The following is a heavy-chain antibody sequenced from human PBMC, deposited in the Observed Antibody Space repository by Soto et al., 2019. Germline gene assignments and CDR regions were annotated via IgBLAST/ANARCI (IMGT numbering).Heavy chain of an antibody. Sequence: QVQLIESGGGLVKPGGSLRLSCAASGFTFTDYYMTWIRQAPGKGLEWVSQFSGIGNRIYYADSVKGRFTISRDNAKNSLYLQMNSLRAEDTAVYYCVRGDSLLDYWGQGSLVTVSS. J-gene: IGHJ4*02. V-gene: IGHV3-11*01. CDR3: VRGDSLLDY. CDR1: GFTFTDYY. CDR2: FSGIGNRI.